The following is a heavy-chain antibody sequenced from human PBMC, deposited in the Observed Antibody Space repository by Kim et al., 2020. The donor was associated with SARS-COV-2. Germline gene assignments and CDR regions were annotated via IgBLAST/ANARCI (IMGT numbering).Heavy chain of an antibody. J-gene: IGHJ4*02. CDR3: ARAATGFDD. V-gene: IGHV4-31*02. CDR2: GTT. D-gene: IGHD4-4*01. Sequence: GTTKYHPSLKSRVSITVDMSKNQFTLKQSSVAAADTAVYYCARAATGFDDWGQGTLVTVSS.